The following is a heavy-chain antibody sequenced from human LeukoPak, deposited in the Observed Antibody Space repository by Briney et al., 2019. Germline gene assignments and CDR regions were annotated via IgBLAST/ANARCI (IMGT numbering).Heavy chain of an antibody. D-gene: IGHD3-9*01. CDR2: IYYSGSN. CDR1: GGSISSSSFY. Sequence: PSETLSLTCTVSGGSISSSSFYWGWIRQPPGKGLEWIGSIYYSGSNYYNPSLKSRVTISVDTSKNQFSLRLSSVTAADTAVYYCARVLRGYDILTGYYMSWFDPWGQGTLVTVSS. CDR3: ARVLRGYDILTGYYMSWFDP. V-gene: IGHV4-39*01. J-gene: IGHJ5*02.